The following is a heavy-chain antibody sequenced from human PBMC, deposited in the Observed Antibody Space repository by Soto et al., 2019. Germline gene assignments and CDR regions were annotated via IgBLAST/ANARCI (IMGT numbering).Heavy chain of an antibody. J-gene: IGHJ5*02. D-gene: IGHD6-6*01. Sequence: QVQLQESGPGLVKPSQTLSLTCTVSGGSISSGDYYWSWIRKPPGKGLEWIGYIYHSGSTYYNPSLKSRVTISVDTSKNQLSLKMSSVTAADTAVYYCARERPDGARLDPWGQGTLVTVSS. CDR1: GGSISSGDYY. CDR2: IYHSGST. V-gene: IGHV4-30-4*01. CDR3: ARERPDGARLDP.